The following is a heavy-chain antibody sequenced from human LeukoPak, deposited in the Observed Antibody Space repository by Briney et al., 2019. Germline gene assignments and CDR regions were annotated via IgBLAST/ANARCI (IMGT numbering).Heavy chain of an antibody. CDR1: GYTLTELS. Sequence: ASVKVSCKVSGYTLTELSMHWVRQAPGKGLEWMGGFDPEDGETIYAQKFQGRVTMTEDTSTDTAYMELSSLRSEDTAVYYCATRYVLRYFRGHAFDIWGQGTMVTVSS. V-gene: IGHV1-24*01. CDR2: FDPEDGET. D-gene: IGHD3-9*01. CDR3: ATRYVLRYFRGHAFDI. J-gene: IGHJ3*02.